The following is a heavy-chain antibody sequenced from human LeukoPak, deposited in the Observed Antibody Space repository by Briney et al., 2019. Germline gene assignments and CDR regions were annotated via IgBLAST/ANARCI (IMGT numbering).Heavy chain of an antibody. J-gene: IGHJ4*02. CDR1: GDSVSSNGAS. V-gene: IGHV6-1*01. CDR2: TYYRSQQWHS. Sequence: SQTLSLTCAISGDSVSSNGASWNWIRQSPSRGLESLGRTYYRSQQWHSDYAPSVKGRITLNPDTSKNQFPLQLNSVTPEDTAVYYCGRETDFGVVTNWGQGTLVTVSS. D-gene: IGHD3-3*01. CDR3: GRETDFGVVTN.